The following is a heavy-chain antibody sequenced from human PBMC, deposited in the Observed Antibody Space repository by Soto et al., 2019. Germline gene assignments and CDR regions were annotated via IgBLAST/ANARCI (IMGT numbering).Heavy chain of an antibody. J-gene: IGHJ5*02. D-gene: IGHD2-2*01. CDR3: VRASTSFIKGGWLDP. Sequence: SLRLSCAASVFTFSDYYMNWIRQAPGRGLEWISYISSSGQTVYYADSVKGRFTISRDNANNSLYLQMSSLRADDTAVYYCVRASTSFIKGGWLDPWGQGTPVTVSS. CDR1: VFTFSDYY. CDR2: ISSSGQTV. V-gene: IGHV3-11*01.